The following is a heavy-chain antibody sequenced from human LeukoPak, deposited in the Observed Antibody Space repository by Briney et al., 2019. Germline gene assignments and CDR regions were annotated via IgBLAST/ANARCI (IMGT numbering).Heavy chain of an antibody. CDR2: ISRSGSGTYI. D-gene: IGHD2-15*01. CDR3: ARDPGRSGGSCYSDY. V-gene: IGHV3-21*01. CDR1: GFTFGSFS. Sequence: PGGSLRLSCAASGFTFGSFSMTWVRQAPGMGLEWVSTISRSGSGTYIYYADSVKGRFTISRDNAKNSLFLQMNSLRAEDTAVYYCARDPGRSGGSCYSDYWGQGTLVTVSS. J-gene: IGHJ4*02.